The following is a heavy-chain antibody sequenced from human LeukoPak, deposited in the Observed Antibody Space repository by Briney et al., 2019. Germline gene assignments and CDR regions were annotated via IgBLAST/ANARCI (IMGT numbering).Heavy chain of an antibody. J-gene: IGHJ4*02. CDR3: ARTIWFGELYYFDY. V-gene: IGHV4-30-2*01. CDR2: VYHSGST. CDR1: GGSISSGGYS. D-gene: IGHD3-10*01. Sequence: SQTLSLTCAVSGGSISSGGYSWSWIRQPPGKGLEWIGYVYHSGSTYYNPSLKSRVTISVDRSKNQFSLKLSSVTAADTAVYYCARTIWFGELYYFDYWGQGTLVTVSS.